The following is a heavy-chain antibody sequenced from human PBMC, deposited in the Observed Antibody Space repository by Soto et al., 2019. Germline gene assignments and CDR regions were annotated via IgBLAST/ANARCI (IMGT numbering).Heavy chain of an antibody. Sequence: GGSLRLSCVGSGFTFSTYWMTWVRQAPGKGLEWVANIKQDGSEKHYVDSVKGRFTISRDNPKNSLYLQMNSLRAEDTAVYYCASQRRDGYFGDYWSQGTLVTVSS. V-gene: IGHV3-7*01. D-gene: IGHD5-12*01. CDR3: ASQRRDGYFGDY. CDR1: GFTFSTYW. J-gene: IGHJ4*02. CDR2: IKQDGSEK.